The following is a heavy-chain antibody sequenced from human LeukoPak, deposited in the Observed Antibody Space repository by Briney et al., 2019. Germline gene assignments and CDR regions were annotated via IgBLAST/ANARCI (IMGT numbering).Heavy chain of an antibody. Sequence: GGSLRLSCAASGFTFSSYSMNWVRQAPGKGLEWVSSISSSSSYIYYADSVKGRFTISRDNAKNSLYLQMNSLRAEDTAVYYCARDLEGVGSNQFDYWGQGTLVIVSS. V-gene: IGHV3-21*01. D-gene: IGHD1-14*01. CDR3: ARDLEGVGSNQFDY. CDR2: ISSSSSYI. CDR1: GFTFSSYS. J-gene: IGHJ4*02.